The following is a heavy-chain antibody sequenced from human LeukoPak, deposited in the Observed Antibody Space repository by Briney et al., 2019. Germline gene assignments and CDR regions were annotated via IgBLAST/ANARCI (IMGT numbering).Heavy chain of an antibody. Sequence: PGGSLRLSCAASGFTFSSYAMSWVRQAPGKGLEWVSAISGSGGSTYYADSVKGRFTISRDNSKNTLYLQMNSLRAEDTAVYYCAKCLEQYQLLYGYYYYYMDVWGKGTTVTVSS. CDR1: GFTFSSYA. J-gene: IGHJ6*03. CDR3: AKCLEQYQLLYGYYYYYMDV. D-gene: IGHD2-2*02. V-gene: IGHV3-23*01. CDR2: ISGSGGST.